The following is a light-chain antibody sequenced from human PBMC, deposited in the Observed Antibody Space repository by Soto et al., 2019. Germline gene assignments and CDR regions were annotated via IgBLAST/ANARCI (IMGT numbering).Light chain of an antibody. CDR2: MTS. CDR1: QRLLNRNGYNY. V-gene: IGKV2-28*01. CDR3: MQPLHTPWT. Sequence: DIVLTQSPLSLPVSPGEPASISCRSSQRLLNRNGYNYLDWFVQKPGQSPQLLIYMTSNRSPGVPDRFSGSGSGTDFTLKIGRVEAEDVGVYYCMQPLHTPWTFGQGTKVDIK. J-gene: IGKJ1*01.